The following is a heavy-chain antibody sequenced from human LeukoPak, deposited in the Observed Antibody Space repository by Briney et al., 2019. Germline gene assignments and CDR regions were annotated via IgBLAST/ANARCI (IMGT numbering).Heavy chain of an antibody. Sequence: GGSLRLSCAASGFTFSSYAMSWVRQAPGKGLEWVSAISGSGGSTYYADSVKGRFTISRDNSKNTLYLQMNSLRAEDTAVYYCAKDEGDYYGSGSYYKRFFFDYWGQGTLVTVSS. J-gene: IGHJ4*02. D-gene: IGHD3-10*01. V-gene: IGHV3-23*01. CDR1: GFTFSSYA. CDR3: AKDEGDYYGSGSYYKRFFFDY. CDR2: ISGSGGST.